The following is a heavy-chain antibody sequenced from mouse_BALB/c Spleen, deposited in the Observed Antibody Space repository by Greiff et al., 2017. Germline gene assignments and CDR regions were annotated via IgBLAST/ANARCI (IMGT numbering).Heavy chain of an antibody. V-gene: IGHV1-54*01. Sequence: VQLQQSGAELVRPGTSVKVSCKASGYAFTNYLIEWVKQRPGQGLEWIGVINPGSGGTNYNEKCKGKATLTADKSSSTAYMQLSSLTSDYSAVYYCARPSYGNYVDYYAMDYWGQGTSVTVSS. J-gene: IGHJ4*01. D-gene: IGHD2-1*01. CDR2: INPGSGGT. CDR1: GYAFTNYL. CDR3: ARPSYGNYVDYYAMDY.